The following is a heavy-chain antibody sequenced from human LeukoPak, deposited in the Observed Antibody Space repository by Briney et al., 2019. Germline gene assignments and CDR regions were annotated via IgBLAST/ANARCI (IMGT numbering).Heavy chain of an antibody. CDR3: ARRNYYNRGPYMDV. J-gene: IGHJ6*03. Sequence: GGSLRLSCAASGFTFTTYSMNWVRQAPGKGLQWVSSISSWNTYYADAVKGRFTISRDNAKNSLYLQMSSLRAEDTAVYYCARRNYYNRGPYMDVWGKGTTVTVSS. CDR1: GFTFTTYS. D-gene: IGHD3-10*02. V-gene: IGHV3-21*01. CDR2: ISSWNT.